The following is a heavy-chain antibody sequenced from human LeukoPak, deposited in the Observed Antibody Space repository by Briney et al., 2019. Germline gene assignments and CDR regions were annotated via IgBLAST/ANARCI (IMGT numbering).Heavy chain of an antibody. CDR1: GGSFSGYY. Sequence: SETLPLTCAVYGGSFSGYYWSWIRQPPGKGLEWIGEINHSGSTNYNPSLKSRVTISVDTSKNQFSLKLSSVTAADTAVYYCARGIGYSSGWYPWGQGTLVTVSS. V-gene: IGHV4-34*01. J-gene: IGHJ4*02. D-gene: IGHD6-19*01. CDR3: ARGIGYSSGWYP. CDR2: INHSGST.